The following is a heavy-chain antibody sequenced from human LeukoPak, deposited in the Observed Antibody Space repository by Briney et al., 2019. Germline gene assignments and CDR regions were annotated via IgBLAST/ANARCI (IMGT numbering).Heavy chain of an antibody. V-gene: IGHV4-34*01. CDR3: ARGPAAAGTHYYYYGMDV. CDR2: INHSGST. J-gene: IGHJ6*02. D-gene: IGHD6-13*01. CDR1: GGSFSGCY. Sequence: PSETLSLTCAVYGGSFSGCYWSWIRQPPGKGLERIGEINHSGSTNYNPSLKSRVTISVDTSKNQFSLKLSSVTAADTAVYYCARGPAAAGTHYYYYGMDVWGQGTTVTVSS.